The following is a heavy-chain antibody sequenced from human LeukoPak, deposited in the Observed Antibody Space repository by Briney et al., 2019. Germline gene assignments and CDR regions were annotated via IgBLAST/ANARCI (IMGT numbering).Heavy chain of an antibody. D-gene: IGHD3-22*01. J-gene: IGHJ6*04. CDR2: INHSGST. Sequence: PSETLSLTCAVYGGSFSGYYWSWIRQPPGKGLEWIGEINHSGSTNYNPPIKSRVTISVDTSKNQFSLKLNSVTAADTAMYYCARDRGFSSVWGGDYYYGMDVWGKGTTVTVSS. V-gene: IGHV4-34*01. CDR1: GGSFSGYY. CDR3: ARDRGFSSVWGGDYYYGMDV.